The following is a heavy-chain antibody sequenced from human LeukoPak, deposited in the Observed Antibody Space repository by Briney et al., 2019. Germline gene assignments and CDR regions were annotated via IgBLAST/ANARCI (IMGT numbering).Heavy chain of an antibody. CDR1: GYTFTDYS. D-gene: IGHD3-22*01. J-gene: IGHJ4*02. V-gene: IGHV7-4-1*02. Sequence: ASVKVSCKTSGYTFTDYSIHWVRQAPGQGLEWMGWINTKSGNPTSAQDFTGRFVFSLDTSVTTAYLQINSLKTEDTAVYFCARDLYNDGNDYTGAFWGQGTLVTVSS. CDR3: ARDLYNDGNDYTGAF. CDR2: INTKSGNP.